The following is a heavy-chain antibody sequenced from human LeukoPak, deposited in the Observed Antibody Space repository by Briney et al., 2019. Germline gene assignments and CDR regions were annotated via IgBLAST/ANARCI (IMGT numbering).Heavy chain of an antibody. D-gene: IGHD6-19*01. CDR1: GFTVSSNY. CDR2: IYSGGST. CDR3: ARVRSIQRLRGVDY. J-gene: IGHJ4*02. V-gene: IGHV3-66*01. Sequence: QPGGSLRLSCAASGFTVSSNYMSWVRQAPGKGLGWVSVIYSGGSTYYADSVKGRFTISRDNSKNTLYLQMNSLRAEDTAVYYCARVRSIQRLRGVDYWGQGTLVTVSS.